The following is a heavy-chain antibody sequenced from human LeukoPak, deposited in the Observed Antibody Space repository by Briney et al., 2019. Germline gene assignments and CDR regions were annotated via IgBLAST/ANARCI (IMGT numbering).Heavy chain of an antibody. CDR1: GFTFSNAW. CDR3: STLTSRGLSDS. Sequence: GGSLRLSCAASGFTFSNAWMSWVRQAPGKGLEWVGRIKSKADGETIDYAAPVKGRFTFSRDDSKNMLYLRMNSLKSEDTAVYYCSTLTSRGLSDSWGQGTLVTVSS. D-gene: IGHD1-20*01. V-gene: IGHV3-15*01. CDR2: IKSKADGETI. J-gene: IGHJ4*02.